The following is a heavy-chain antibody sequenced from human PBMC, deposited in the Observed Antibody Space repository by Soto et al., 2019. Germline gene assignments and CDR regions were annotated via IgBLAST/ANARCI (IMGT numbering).Heavy chain of an antibody. V-gene: IGHV1-69*12. CDR2: IIPIFGTA. Sequence: QVPLVQSGAEVKKPGSSVKVSCKASGGTFSSYAISWVRQAPGQGLEWMGGIIPIFGTANYAQKFQGRVTITADESXSKXYMELSSLRSEDTAVYYCASPSVGYSSSSVYYFDYWGQGTLVTVSS. CDR1: GGTFSSYA. D-gene: IGHD6-6*01. CDR3: ASPSVGYSSSSVYYFDY. J-gene: IGHJ4*02.